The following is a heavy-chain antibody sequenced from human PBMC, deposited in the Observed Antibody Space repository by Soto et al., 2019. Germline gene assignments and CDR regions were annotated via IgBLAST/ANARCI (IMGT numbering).Heavy chain of an antibody. Sequence: SETLSLTCAVYGGSFSGYYCSWIRQPPGKGLEWIGEINHSGSTNYNPSLKSRVTISVDTSKNQFSLKLSSVTAADTAVYYCARDPHYDYVWGSYRPFDYWGQGTLVTVSS. CDR2: INHSGST. D-gene: IGHD3-16*02. V-gene: IGHV4-34*01. CDR1: GGSFSGYY. CDR3: ARDPHYDYVWGSYRPFDY. J-gene: IGHJ4*02.